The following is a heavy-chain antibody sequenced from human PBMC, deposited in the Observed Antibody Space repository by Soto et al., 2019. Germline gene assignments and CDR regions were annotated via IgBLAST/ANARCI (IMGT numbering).Heavy chain of an antibody. CDR1: GFTVSNNY. Sequence: EVQLVESGGGLIQPGGSLRLSCAVSGFTVSNNYMSWVRQAPGKGLEGVSVIYSGGYTAYGDSVKGRFTISRDNSKNTIYLQIKTRGADAPAFFFCGSRAGGGGYWGQGTLVTVSS. CDR3: GSRAGGGGY. J-gene: IGHJ4*02. V-gene: IGHV3-53*01. D-gene: IGHD3-10*01. CDR2: IYSGGYT.